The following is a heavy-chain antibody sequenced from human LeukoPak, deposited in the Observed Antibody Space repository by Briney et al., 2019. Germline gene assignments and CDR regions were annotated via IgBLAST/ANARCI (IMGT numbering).Heavy chain of an antibody. Sequence: GGSLRLSCAASGFTFSGSAVHWVRQSSGKGLEWVGHIDEKDNLYETAYAESVKGRFTISRDDSKDTAFLHMDSLKTEDTALYYCTRDRGTYNWFDPWGQGTLVTVSS. CDR2: IDEKDNLYET. CDR3: TRDRGTYNWFDP. CDR1: GFTFSGSA. J-gene: IGHJ5*02. V-gene: IGHV3-73*01. D-gene: IGHD2-15*01.